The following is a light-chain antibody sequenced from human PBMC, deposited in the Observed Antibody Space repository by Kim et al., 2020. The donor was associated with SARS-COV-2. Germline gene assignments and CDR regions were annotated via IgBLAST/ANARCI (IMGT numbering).Light chain of an antibody. CDR1: QSVKRNY. CDR3: QQYGSSPRT. Sequence: EIVLTQSPGTLSLSPGERATLSCLASQSVKRNYLAWYQQKRGQAPRLLVHGASSRATGIPDRFSGSGSGTDFTLTINRLEPEDFAVYFCQQYGSSPRTFGQGTKVDIK. J-gene: IGKJ1*01. CDR2: GAS. V-gene: IGKV3-20*01.